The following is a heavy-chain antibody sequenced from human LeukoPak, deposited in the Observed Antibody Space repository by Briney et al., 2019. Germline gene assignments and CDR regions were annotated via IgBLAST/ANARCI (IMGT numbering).Heavy chain of an antibody. V-gene: IGHV3-74*01. Sequence: GGSLRLSCAASGFTFSSYWMHWVRQAPGKGLVWASRINGDGSTTFYADSVKGRFTISRDNAKNTVYLQMNSLRVEDTAVYYCGSDTVLGYWGQGTLVTASS. CDR2: INGDGSTT. J-gene: IGHJ4*02. CDR1: GFTFSSYW. D-gene: IGHD5-18*01. CDR3: GSDTVLGY.